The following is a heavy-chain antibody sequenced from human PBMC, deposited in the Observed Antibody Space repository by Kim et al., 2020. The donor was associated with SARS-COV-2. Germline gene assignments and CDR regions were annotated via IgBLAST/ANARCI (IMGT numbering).Heavy chain of an antibody. V-gene: IGHV1-8*01. D-gene: IGHD2-21*02. Sequence: ASVKVSCKASGYTFTSYDINWVRQATGQGLEWMGWMNPNSGNTGYAQKFQGRVTMTRNTSISTAYMELSSLRSEDTAVYYRAGCLLEGLCGGDVAFDIWGQGTMVTVSS. CDR1: GYTFTSYD. CDR2: MNPNSGNT. J-gene: IGHJ3*02. CDR3: AGCLLEGLCGGDVAFDI.